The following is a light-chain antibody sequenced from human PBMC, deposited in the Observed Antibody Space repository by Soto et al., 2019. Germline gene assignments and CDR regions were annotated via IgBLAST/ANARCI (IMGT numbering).Light chain of an antibody. V-gene: IGLV2-14*01. J-gene: IGLJ1*01. CDR1: ISDLAIYNY. CDR3: SSYTDSSNSV. Sequence: QSPMNQPASVSGSPGQSVTISCTGTISDLAIYNYVSWYQQQPGKAPKLMIYQVTNRPSGVSNRFSGSRSGNTASLTISGLQAEDEADYYCSSYTDSSNSVFGTGTKVTVL. CDR2: QVT.